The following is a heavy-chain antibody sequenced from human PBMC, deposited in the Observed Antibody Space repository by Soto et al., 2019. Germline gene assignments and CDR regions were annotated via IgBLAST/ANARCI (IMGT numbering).Heavy chain of an antibody. J-gene: IGHJ4*02. Sequence: ASVKVSCKASGYTFTDYYMHWVRQAPGQGLEWMGWINPNSGGTNYAQKFQGWVTMTRDTSISTAYMELSRLRSDDTAVYYCAREGHCTNGVCYTGSTFDYWGQGTLVTVSS. CDR2: INPNSGGT. D-gene: IGHD2-8*01. CDR1: GYTFTDYY. V-gene: IGHV1-2*04. CDR3: AREGHCTNGVCYTGSTFDY.